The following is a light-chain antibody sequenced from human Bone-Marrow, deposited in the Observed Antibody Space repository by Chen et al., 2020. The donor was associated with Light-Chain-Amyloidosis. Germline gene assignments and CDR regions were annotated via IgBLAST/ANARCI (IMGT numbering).Light chain of an antibody. Sequence: QSALTQPASVSGSPGQSIPIPCPTSNSDVGNYNLVSWYQHHPGKAPKLIIYGDFKRPSGVSNRFSGSKSGNTASLTISGLQNEDEAHYHCCAYTGSSTWVFGGGTKLTVL. CDR1: NSDVGNYNL. J-gene: IGLJ3*02. V-gene: IGLV2-23*01. CDR2: GDF. CDR3: CAYTGSSTWV.